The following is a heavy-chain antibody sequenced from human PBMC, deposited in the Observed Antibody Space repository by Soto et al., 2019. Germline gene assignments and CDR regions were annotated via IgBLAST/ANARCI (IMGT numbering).Heavy chain of an antibody. J-gene: IGHJ6*02. D-gene: IGHD6-25*01. CDR2: INHSGST. Sequence: SETLSLTCAVYGGSFRGYYWSWIRQPPGKGLEWIGEINHSGSTNYNPSLKSRVTISVDTSKNQFSLKLSSVTAAETAVYYCARRPAAYYYYYYGMDVWGQGTTFTVSS. CDR3: ARRPAAYYYYYYGMDV. V-gene: IGHV4-34*01. CDR1: GGSFRGYY.